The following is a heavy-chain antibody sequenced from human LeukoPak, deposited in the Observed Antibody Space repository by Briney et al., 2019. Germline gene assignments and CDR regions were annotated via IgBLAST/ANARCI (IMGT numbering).Heavy chain of an antibody. CDR2: ISYDGSNK. D-gene: IGHD6-6*01. J-gene: IGHJ4*02. CDR3: ASAPDGVYSSSGFDY. V-gene: IGHV3-30*04. Sequence: GGSLRLSCAASGFTFSSYDMHWVRQAPGKGLEWVAVISYDGSNKYYADSVKGRFTISRDNAKNSLYLQMNSLRAEDTAVYYCASAPDGVYSSSGFDYWGQGTLVTVSS. CDR1: GFTFSSYD.